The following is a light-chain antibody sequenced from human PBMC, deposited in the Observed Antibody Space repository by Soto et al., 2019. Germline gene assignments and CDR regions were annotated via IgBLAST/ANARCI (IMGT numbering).Light chain of an antibody. CDR2: WAS. V-gene: IGKV4-1*01. CDR1: QSVLYSSNNKNY. J-gene: IGKJ1*01. Sequence: DIVMTQSPDSLAVSLVERATINCKSSQSVLYSSNNKNYLAWYQQKPGQPPQLLIYWASTRESGVPDRFIGSGSGTDFTLTISSLQAEDVAVYYCQQYYSSPTWTFGQGTKVGIK. CDR3: QQYYSSPTWT.